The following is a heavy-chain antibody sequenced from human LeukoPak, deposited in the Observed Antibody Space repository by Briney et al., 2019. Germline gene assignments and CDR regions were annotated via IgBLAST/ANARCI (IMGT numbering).Heavy chain of an antibody. CDR2: IYSTGST. V-gene: IGHV4-30-4*08. J-gene: IGHJ1*01. CDR3: ARDNYDYVWGRYRQRNPEYFQH. D-gene: IGHD3-16*02. Sequence: PSQTLSLTCTVSGGSISSGDFYWSWIRQPPGEGPLWIGSIYSTGSTNYNPSLKSRVTISVDTSKNLFSLKLSSVTAADTAVYYCARDNYDYVWGRYRQRNPEYFQHWGQGTLVTVSS. CDR1: GGSISSGDFY.